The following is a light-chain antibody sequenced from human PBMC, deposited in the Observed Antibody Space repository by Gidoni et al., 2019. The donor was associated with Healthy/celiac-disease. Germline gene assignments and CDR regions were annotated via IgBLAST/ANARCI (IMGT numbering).Light chain of an antibody. J-gene: IGKJ1*01. CDR2: AAS. Sequence: DIQMTQSPSSLSASVGARVTITCRASQSISSYLNWYQQKPGKAPKLLIYAASSLQSGVPSMFSGSGSGTDFTLTISSLQPEDFATYYCQRSYSTPPRTFGHGTKVEIK. CDR3: QRSYSTPPRT. V-gene: IGKV1-39*01. CDR1: QSISSY.